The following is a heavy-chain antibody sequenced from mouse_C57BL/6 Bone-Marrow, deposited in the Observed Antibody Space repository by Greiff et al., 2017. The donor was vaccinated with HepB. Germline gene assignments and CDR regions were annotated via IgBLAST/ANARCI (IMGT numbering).Heavy chain of an antibody. V-gene: IGHV1-54*01. CDR3: ARSPLYYYAMDY. J-gene: IGHJ4*01. CDR2: INPGSGGT. CDR1: GYAFTNYL. Sequence: VKLQQSGAELVRPGTSVKVSCKASGYAFTNYLIEWVKQRPGQGLEWIGVINPGSGGTNYNEKFKGKATLTADKSSSTAYMQLSSLTSEDSAVYFCARSPLYYYAMDYWGQGTSVTVSS.